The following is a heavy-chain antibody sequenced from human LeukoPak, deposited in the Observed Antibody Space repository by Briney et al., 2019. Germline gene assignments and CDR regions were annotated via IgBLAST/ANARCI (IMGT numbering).Heavy chain of an antibody. CDR1: GGSISSSNW. Sequence: SETLSLTCAVSGGSISSSNWWSWVRQPPGKGLEWIGEIYHSGSTNYNPSLKSRVTISVDKSKNQFSLKLSSVTAADTAVYYCARAQQLDPDATAYYFDYWGQGTLVTVSS. J-gene: IGHJ4*02. D-gene: IGHD6-6*01. CDR2: IYHSGST. V-gene: IGHV4-4*02. CDR3: ARAQQLDPDATAYYFDY.